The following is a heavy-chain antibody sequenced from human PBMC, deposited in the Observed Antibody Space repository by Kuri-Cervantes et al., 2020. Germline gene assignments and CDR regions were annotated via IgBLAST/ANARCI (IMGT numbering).Heavy chain of an antibody. CDR1: GFTFSSYD. J-gene: IGHJ4*02. CDR3: ASTGGDYGGYYFDY. Sequence: GGSLRLSCAASGFTFSSYDMHWVRQATGKGLEWVSAIGTAGDTYYPGSVKGRFTISRDNAKNSLYLQMNSLRAEDTAVYYCASTGGDYGGYYFDYWGQGTLVTVSS. CDR2: IGTAGDT. D-gene: IGHD4-17*01. V-gene: IGHV3-13*01.